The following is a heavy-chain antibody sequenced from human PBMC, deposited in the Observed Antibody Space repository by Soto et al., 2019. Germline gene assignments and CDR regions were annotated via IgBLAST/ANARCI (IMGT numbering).Heavy chain of an antibody. D-gene: IGHD3-22*01. CDR1: GGSISSGDYY. CDR2: IYYSGST. V-gene: IGHV4-30-4*02. CDR3: ASYYYDSSGYYADAFDI. J-gene: IGHJ3*02. Sequence: SETLSLTCTVSGGSISSGDYYWSWIRQPPGKGLEWIGYIYYSGSTYYNPSLKSRVTISVDTSKNQFSLKLSSVTAADTAVYYCASYYYDSSGYYADAFDIWGQGTMVTVSS.